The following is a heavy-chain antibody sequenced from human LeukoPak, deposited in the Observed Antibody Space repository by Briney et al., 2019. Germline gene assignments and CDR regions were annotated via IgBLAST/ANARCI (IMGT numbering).Heavy chain of an antibody. J-gene: IGHJ4*02. CDR2: ISDSGGST. CDR3: ARGIDY. CDR1: GFTFSNYA. Sequence: GGSLRLSCAASGFTFSNYAMSWVRQAPGKGLEWVSTISDSGGSTYYADSVKGRFTISRDTSKNMVFLQMNSLRVEDTAVYYCARGIDYWGRGTLVTVSS. V-gene: IGHV3-23*01.